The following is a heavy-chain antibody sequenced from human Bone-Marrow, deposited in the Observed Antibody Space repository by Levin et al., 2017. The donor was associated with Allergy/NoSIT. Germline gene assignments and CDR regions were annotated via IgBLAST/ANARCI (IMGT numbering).Heavy chain of an antibody. J-gene: IGHJ4*02. CDR1: GYTFTNYY. CDR3: ARGISPMIAVPLGGNSLDY. D-gene: IGHD2-21*01. CDR2: INPIGGST. V-gene: IGHV1-46*01. Sequence: GASVKVSCKASGYTFTNYYMHWVRQAPGQGLEWMGIINPIGGSTSYAQKFQGRVTMTRDTSTSTVYMLLSSLRSEDTAMYFCARGISPMIAVPLGGNSLDYWGQGTLVPVSS.